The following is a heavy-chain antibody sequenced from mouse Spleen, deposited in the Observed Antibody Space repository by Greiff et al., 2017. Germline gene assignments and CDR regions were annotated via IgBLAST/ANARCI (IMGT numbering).Heavy chain of an antibody. V-gene: IGHV5-17*01. J-gene: IGHJ3*01. CDR3: ARAPKIYYDYDWFAY. Sequence: EVQVVESGGGLVKPGGSLKLSCAASGFTFSDYGMHWVRQAPEKGLEWVAYISSGSSTIYYADTVKGRFTISRDNAKNTLFLQMTSLRSEDTAMYYCARAPKIYYDYDWFAYWGQGTLVTVSA. CDR2: ISSGSSTI. D-gene: IGHD2-4*01. CDR1: GFTFSDYG.